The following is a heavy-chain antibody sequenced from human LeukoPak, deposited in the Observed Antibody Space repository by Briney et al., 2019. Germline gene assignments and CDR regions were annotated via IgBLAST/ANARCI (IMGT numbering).Heavy chain of an antibody. J-gene: IGHJ4*02. CDR2: ITRSGSTT. D-gene: IGHD6-13*01. CDR3: ARDMAAGGDY. Sequence: PGGSLRLSCAASGFTFSLYEMTWVRQAPGKGLEWVSYITRSGSTTYYADSVKGRFTISRDNAKNSLYLQMNSLTTEDTAVYYCARDMAAGGDYWGQGTLVTVSS. V-gene: IGHV3-48*03. CDR1: GFTFSLYE.